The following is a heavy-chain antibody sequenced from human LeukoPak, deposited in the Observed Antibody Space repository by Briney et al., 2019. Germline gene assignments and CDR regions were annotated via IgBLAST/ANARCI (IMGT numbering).Heavy chain of an antibody. J-gene: IGHJ6*03. V-gene: IGHV1-18*01. CDR2: MSGYNGNT. CDR1: GYTFTSYG. Sequence: ASVKVSCKATGYTFTSYGISWVRQAPGQGLEWMGWMSGYNGNTIYAQKSQGRVTMTTDTSTRAAQMELRSLSSDDTAVYYCARVGGCSGNGCYSGVYHYYYMDVWGKGTTVTVSS. CDR3: ARVGGCSGNGCYSGVYHYYYMDV. D-gene: IGHD2-15*01.